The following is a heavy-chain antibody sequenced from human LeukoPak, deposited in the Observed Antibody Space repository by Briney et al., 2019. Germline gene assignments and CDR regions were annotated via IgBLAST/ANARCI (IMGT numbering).Heavy chain of an antibody. J-gene: IGHJ5*02. CDR1: GYTFTGYY. CDR3: ARDILWSANWFDP. D-gene: IGHD3-10*01. V-gene: IGHV1-2*02. Sequence: ASVKVSCKASGYTFTGYYMHWVRQAPGQGLEWMGWINPNSGGTNYAQKFRGRVTMTRDTSISTAYMELSRLRSDDTAVYYCARDILWSANWFDPWGQGTLVTVSS. CDR2: INPNSGGT.